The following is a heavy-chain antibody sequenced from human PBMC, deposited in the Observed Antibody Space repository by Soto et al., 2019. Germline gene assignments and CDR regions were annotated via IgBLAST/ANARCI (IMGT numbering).Heavy chain of an antibody. D-gene: IGHD2-21*01. J-gene: IGHJ4*02. V-gene: IGHV3-30*03. CDR2: ISGDGSNT. Sequence: QVQLEESGGGVVQPGRSLRLSCVASGFTFSTFGMHWVRQAPGKGLEWVAVISGDGSNTYYGDSVRGRFTISRDNTKHTLYLRMVSLRCEDTGRFSGAAADGDGRGGWWRLYYCDSWGQGALVSVSS. CDR1: GFTFSTFG. CDR3: AAADGDGRGGWWRLYYCDS.